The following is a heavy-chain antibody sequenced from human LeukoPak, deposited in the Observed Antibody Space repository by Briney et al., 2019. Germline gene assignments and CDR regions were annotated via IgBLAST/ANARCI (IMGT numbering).Heavy chain of an antibody. V-gene: IGHV4-39*07. CDR1: GGSISSNSFY. D-gene: IGHD1-26*01. CDR2: IYYSGSS. Sequence: SETLSLTCTVSGGSISSNSFYWSWIRQPPGKGLEWIGSIYYSGSSYYNLSLKSRVTISIDTSRNQFFLKLSSVIAADTAVYYCARGAELPGYWGQGTLVTVSS. CDR3: ARGAELPGY. J-gene: IGHJ4*02.